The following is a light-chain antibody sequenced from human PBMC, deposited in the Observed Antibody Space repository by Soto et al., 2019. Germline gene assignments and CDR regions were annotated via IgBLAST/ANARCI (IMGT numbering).Light chain of an antibody. V-gene: IGLV1-40*01. CDR2: GNS. CDR3: QSYDSSLSGFYV. CDR1: SSNIGAGYD. J-gene: IGLJ1*01. Sequence: QSVLTQPPSVSGAPGQRVTISCTGSSSNIGAGYDVHWYQQLPGTAPKLLIYGNSNRPSGVPDRFSGSKSSTSASLAITGLQDEDEADYYCQSYDSSLSGFYVFGTGTKLTVL.